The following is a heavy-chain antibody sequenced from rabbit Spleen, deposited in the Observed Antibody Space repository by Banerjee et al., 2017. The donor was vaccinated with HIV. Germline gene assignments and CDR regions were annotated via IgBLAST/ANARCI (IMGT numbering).Heavy chain of an antibody. V-gene: IGHV1S45*01. D-gene: IGHD1-1*01. Sequence: QEQLVESGGGLVRPEGSLKLSCKASGFSFSSKAVMCWVRQAPGKGLEWIACINAVTGKAVYASWAKGRFTISRTSSTTVTLRMTSLTAADRAAYFCARDLVGVIGWNFYLWGQGTLVTVS. J-gene: IGHJ4*01. CDR2: INAVTGKA. CDR1: GFSFSSKAV. CDR3: ARDLVGVIGWNFYL.